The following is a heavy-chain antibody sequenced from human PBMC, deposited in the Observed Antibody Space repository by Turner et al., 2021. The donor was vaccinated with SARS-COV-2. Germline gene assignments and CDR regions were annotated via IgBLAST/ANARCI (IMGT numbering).Heavy chain of an antibody. CDR2: ISSSSIYI. D-gene: IGHD3-3*01. V-gene: IGHV3-21*01. CDR3: AREDDFWSGYHHYGMDV. Sequence: EVQLVESGGGLVKPGGSLRLSCAASGFTFSTYSMNWVRQAPGKWLEWVSSISSSSIYIYYADSMKGRFTISRDNAKNSLYLQMNSLRAEDTAVYYCAREDDFWSGYHHYGMDVWGQGTTVTVSS. J-gene: IGHJ6*02. CDR1: GFTFSTYS.